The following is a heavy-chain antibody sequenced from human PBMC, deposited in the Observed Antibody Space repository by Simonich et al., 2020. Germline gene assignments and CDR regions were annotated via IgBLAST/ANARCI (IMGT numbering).Heavy chain of an antibody. CDR1: GYTFTGYY. CDR2: INPNRGGP. Sequence: QVQLVQSGAEVKKPGASVKVSCKASGYTFTGYYMHWVRQAPGQGLEGWGWINPNRGGPNYEQKFQGRVTMTRDTSISTAYMELSRLRSDDTAVYYCARARLYSSSHAFDIWGQGTMVTVSS. V-gene: IGHV1-2*02. J-gene: IGHJ3*02. CDR3: ARARLYSSSHAFDI. D-gene: IGHD6-6*01.